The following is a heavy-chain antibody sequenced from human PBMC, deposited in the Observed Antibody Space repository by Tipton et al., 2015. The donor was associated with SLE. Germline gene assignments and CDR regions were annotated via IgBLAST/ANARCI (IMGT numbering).Heavy chain of an antibody. V-gene: IGHV3-23*01. CDR2: ISGSGGST. CDR1: GFTFSSYA. CDR3: AGQLPLYYYGMDV. D-gene: IGHD2-2*01. Sequence: SLRLSCAASGFTFSSYAMSWVRQAPGKGLEWVSAISGSGGSTYYADSVKGRFTISRDNSKNTLYLQMNSLRAEDTAVYYCAGQLPLYYYGMDVWGQGTAVTVSS. J-gene: IGHJ6*02.